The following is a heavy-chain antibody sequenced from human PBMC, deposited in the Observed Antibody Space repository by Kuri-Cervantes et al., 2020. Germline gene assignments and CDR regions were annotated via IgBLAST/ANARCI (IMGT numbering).Heavy chain of an antibody. CDR1: GGSVTSSDYY. CDR3: ARARYYDSSGYSVGPNWYFDL. CDR2: IYYSGST. Sequence: GSLRLSCTVSGGSVTSSDYYWGWIRQPPGKGLEWIGYIYYSGSTNYNPSLKSRVTISVDTSKNQFSLKLSSVTAADTAVYYCARARYYDSSGYSVGPNWYFDLWGRGTLVTDSS. V-gene: IGHV4-61*08. D-gene: IGHD3-22*01. J-gene: IGHJ2*01.